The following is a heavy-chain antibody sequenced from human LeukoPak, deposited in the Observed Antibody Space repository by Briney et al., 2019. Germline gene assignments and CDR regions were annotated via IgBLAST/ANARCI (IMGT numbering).Heavy chain of an antibody. D-gene: IGHD3-22*01. CDR3: ARGRRYYDSSGPISGGYYYYMDV. CDR2: INPNSGGT. V-gene: IGHV1-2*02. CDR1: GYTFTGYY. Sequence: ASVKVSCKASGYTFTGYYIHWVRQAPGQGLEWMGWINPNSGGTNYAQKFQGRVTMTRDTSISTAYMELSRLRSDDTAVYYCARGRRYYDSSGPISGGYYYYMDVWGKGTTVTISS. J-gene: IGHJ6*03.